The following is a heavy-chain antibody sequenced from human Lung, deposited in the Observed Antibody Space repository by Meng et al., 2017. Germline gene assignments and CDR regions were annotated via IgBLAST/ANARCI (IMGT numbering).Heavy chain of an antibody. J-gene: IGHJ5*02. CDR3: ARDFTSGSSGDP. Sequence: QVQPVQSGAEVKKPGASVKVSCKASGYTFTSYAMHWVRQAPGQSLEWMGWITPGSGNTKYSQKFQGRLTITTDTSASTAYMELSTLRSEDTAVYYCARDFTSGSSGDPWGQGTLVTVSS. D-gene: IGHD6-19*01. V-gene: IGHV1-3*01. CDR2: ITPGSGNT. CDR1: GYTFTSYA.